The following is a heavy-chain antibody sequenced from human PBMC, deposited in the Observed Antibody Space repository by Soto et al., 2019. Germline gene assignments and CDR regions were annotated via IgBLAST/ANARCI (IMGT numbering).Heavy chain of an antibody. V-gene: IGHV3-48*01. CDR2: VGTSSDTK. CDR1: GFTFSTYS. D-gene: IGHD2-15*01. CDR3: ARDDRWAFDI. Sequence: GGSLRLSCAASGFTFSTYSMNWVRQAPGKGLEWPSYVGTSSDTKYYADSVKGRFTISRDNAQNSLSLQLNSLRAEDSAVYYCARDDRWAFDIWGQGAMVTVSS. J-gene: IGHJ3*02.